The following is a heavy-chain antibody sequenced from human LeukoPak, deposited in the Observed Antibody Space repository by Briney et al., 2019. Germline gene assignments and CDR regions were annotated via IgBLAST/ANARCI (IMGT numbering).Heavy chain of an antibody. CDR1: GDSISSGSYH. CDR2: IYYSGST. CDR3: ARENWGGGYGSGSANFDY. J-gene: IGHJ4*02. Sequence: SETLSLTCTVSGDSISSGSYHWNWIRQHPGKGLEWIGYIYYSGSTYYNPSLRSRVTISVDTSKNQFSLKLSSVTAADTAIYYCARENWGGGYGSGSANFDYWGQGTLVTVSS. D-gene: IGHD3-10*01. V-gene: IGHV4-31*03.